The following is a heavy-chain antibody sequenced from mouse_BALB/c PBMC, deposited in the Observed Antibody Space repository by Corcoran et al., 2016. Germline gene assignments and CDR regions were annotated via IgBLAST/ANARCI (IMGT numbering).Heavy chain of an antibody. CDR3: ASRYDEAWFAY. CDR2: INPYNDGT. V-gene: IGHV1S136*01. J-gene: IGHJ3*01. Sequence: EVQLQQSGPELVKRGASVKMSCKASGYTFTSYVMHWVKQKPGQGLEWIGYINPYNDGTKYNEKFKGKATLTSDKSSSTAYMELSSLTSEDSAVYYCASRYDEAWFAYWGQGTLVTVSA. D-gene: IGHD2-14*01. CDR1: GYTFTSYV.